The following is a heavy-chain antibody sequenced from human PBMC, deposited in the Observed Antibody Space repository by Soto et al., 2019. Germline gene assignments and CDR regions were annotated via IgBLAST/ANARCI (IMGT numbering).Heavy chain of an antibody. D-gene: IGHD6-6*01. J-gene: IGHJ4*02. CDR3: ARVWFESGSSGGQSDY. V-gene: IGHV3-30-3*01. CDR2: ISYDGSNK. Sequence: GGSLRLSCAASGFTFSSYAMHWVRQAPGKGLEWVAVISYDGSNKYYADSVKGRFTISRDNSKNALYLQMNSLRAEDTAVYYCARVWFESGSSGGQSDYWGQGTLVTVSS. CDR1: GFTFSSYA.